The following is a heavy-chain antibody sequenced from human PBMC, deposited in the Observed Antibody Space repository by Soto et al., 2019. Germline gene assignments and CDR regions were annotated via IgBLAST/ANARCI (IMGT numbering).Heavy chain of an antibody. D-gene: IGHD3-3*01. CDR3: VRHGGDFWSGYRIYYYYGMDV. Sequence: PGESLKISCKGSGYSFTNYWISWVRQMPGKGLEWMGRIDPSDSYTNYSPSFQGHVTISADKSISTAYLQWSSLKASDTAMYYCVRHGGDFWSGYRIYYYYGMDVWGQGTTVTVSS. V-gene: IGHV5-10-1*01. CDR1: GYSFTNYW. J-gene: IGHJ6*02. CDR2: IDPSDSYT.